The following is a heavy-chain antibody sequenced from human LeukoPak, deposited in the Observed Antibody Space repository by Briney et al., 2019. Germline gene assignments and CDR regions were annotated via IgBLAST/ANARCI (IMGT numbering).Heavy chain of an antibody. Sequence: SETLSLTCTVSGGSISSYYWSWIRQPPGKGLEWIGYIYYSGSTYYNPSLKSRVTISVDTSKNQFSLKLSSVTAADTAVYYCARRRVRGVISYYYYGMDVWGQGTTVTVSS. D-gene: IGHD3-10*01. V-gene: IGHV4-59*12. CDR3: ARRRVRGVISYYYYGMDV. CDR1: GGSISSYY. J-gene: IGHJ6*02. CDR2: IYYSGST.